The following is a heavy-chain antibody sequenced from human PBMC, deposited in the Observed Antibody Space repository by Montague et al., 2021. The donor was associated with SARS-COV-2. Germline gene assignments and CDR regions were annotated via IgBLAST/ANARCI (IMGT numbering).Heavy chain of an antibody. CDR2: SYYTGSN. Sequence: SETLSLTCAVSGVSISSSYWSWIRHSPEQGLEWIGNSYYTGSNKYNPSLPSRVTILVETSESQVSLNLRSVTAADTAMYYCASVGSGYKYGWTHQWGQGIPVTVSS. J-gene: IGHJ4*02. D-gene: IGHD5-18*01. CDR3: ASVGSGYKYGWTHQ. CDR1: GVSISSSY. V-gene: IGHV4-59*01.